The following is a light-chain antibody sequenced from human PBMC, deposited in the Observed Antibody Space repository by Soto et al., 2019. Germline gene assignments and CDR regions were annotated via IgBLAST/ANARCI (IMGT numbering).Light chain of an antibody. V-gene: IGKV3D-20*02. CDR2: GAS. J-gene: IGKJ5*01. CDR1: QSVSSSY. CDR3: QQRTNWPLSIT. Sequence: IVLTQSPGTPSLSPGERATLSCRASQSVSSSYLAWYQQKPGQAPRLLIYGASSRATGIPDRFSGSGSGTDFTLTISRLEPEDFAVYYCQQRTNWPLSITFGQGTRLEIK.